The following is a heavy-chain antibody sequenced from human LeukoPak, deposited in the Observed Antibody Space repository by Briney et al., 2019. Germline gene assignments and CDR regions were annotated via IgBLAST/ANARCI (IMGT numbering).Heavy chain of an antibody. V-gene: IGHV3-23*01. CDR1: GFTFSNYA. CDR3: ARESRTAHSFDY. CDR2: ISGSGDST. D-gene: IGHD5-18*01. J-gene: IGHJ4*02. Sequence: GGSLRLSCAASGFTFSNYAMRWVRQAPGKGLEWVSGISGSGDSTYYADSVKGRFTISRDNSKNTLYLQMNSLRAEDTTIYYCARESRTAHSFDYWGQGTLVTVSS.